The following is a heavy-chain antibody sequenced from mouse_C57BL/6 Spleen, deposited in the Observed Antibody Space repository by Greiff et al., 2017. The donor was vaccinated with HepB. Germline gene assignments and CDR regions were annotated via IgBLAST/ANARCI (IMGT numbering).Heavy chain of an antibody. J-gene: IGHJ1*03. CDR2: ISSGSSTI. V-gene: IGHV5-17*01. Sequence: EVKVVESGGGLVKPGGSLKLSCAASGFTFSDYGMHWVRQAPEKGLEWVAYISSGSSTIYYADTVKGRFTISRDNAKNTLFLQMTRLRSEDTAMYYCAREITTVVAHWYFDVWGTGTTVTVSS. CDR1: GFTFSDYG. CDR3: AREITTVVAHWYFDV. D-gene: IGHD1-1*01.